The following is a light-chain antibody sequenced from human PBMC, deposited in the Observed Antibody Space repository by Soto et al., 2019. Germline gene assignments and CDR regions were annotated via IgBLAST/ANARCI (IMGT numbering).Light chain of an antibody. V-gene: IGKV1-5*03. Sequence: DIQLTQYPSTLSASVGDRVTITCRASQTISSCLAWYQQKPGKAPNLLIYETSNLESGVPSRFSGSGSGTEFTLTISSLQPDDFATYYCQYYNDYCWTFGQGTKVEIK. CDR3: QYYNDYCWT. CDR1: QTISSC. CDR2: ETS. J-gene: IGKJ1*01.